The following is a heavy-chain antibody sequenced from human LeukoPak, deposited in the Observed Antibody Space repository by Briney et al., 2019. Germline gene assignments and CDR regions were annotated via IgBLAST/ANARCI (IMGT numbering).Heavy chain of an antibody. CDR2: ISSSSSYI. J-gene: IGHJ4*02. CDR3: ARGGEYIDWLLEDY. Sequence: GGSLRLSCAASGFTFSSYSMNWVRQAPGKGLEWVSSISSSSSYIYYADSVKGRFTISRDNAKNSLYLQMNSLRAEDTAVYYCARGGEYIDWLLEDYWGQGTLVTVSS. CDR1: GFTFSSYS. V-gene: IGHV3-21*01. D-gene: IGHD3-9*01.